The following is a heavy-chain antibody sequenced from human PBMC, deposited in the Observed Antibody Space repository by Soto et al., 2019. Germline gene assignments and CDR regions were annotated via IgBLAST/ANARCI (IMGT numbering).Heavy chain of an antibody. V-gene: IGHV3-15*01. D-gene: IGHD5-12*01. Sequence: PGGSLRLSCAASGFTFSNAWMSWVRQAPGKGLEWVGRIKSKTDGGTTDYAAPVKGRFTISRDDSKNTLYLQMNSLKTEDTAVFYCSTDRNGYDSDYWGQGTLVTVSS. J-gene: IGHJ4*02. CDR2: IKSKTDGGTT. CDR3: STDRNGYDSDY. CDR1: GFTFSNAW.